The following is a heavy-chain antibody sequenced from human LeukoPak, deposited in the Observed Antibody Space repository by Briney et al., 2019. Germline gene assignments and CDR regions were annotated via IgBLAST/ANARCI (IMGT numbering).Heavy chain of an antibody. J-gene: IGHJ4*02. CDR1: GYTFTGYH. CDR3: ARVLTPTVVTSNFDY. Sequence: AXVKVSCKASGYTFTGYHVYWVRQAPGQGLEWMGWINPSSGGTRYAQKFQGRVTMTRDTSISTAYMELSRLTSDDTAVYYCARVLTPTVVTSNFDYWGQGTLVTVSS. CDR2: INPSSGGT. V-gene: IGHV1-2*02. D-gene: IGHD4-23*01.